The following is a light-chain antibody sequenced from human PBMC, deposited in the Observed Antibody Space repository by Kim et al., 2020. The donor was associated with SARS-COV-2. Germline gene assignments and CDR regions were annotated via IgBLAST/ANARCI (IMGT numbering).Light chain of an antibody. CDR1: KLGAKY. J-gene: IGLJ2*01. CDR3: QAWDSISVV. V-gene: IGLV3-1*01. Sequence: SYELTQPPSVSVAPGQTASITCSGDKLGAKYACWYQQKPGQSPVPVIYQDSKRPSGIPERFSGSNSGNTATLTISGTQAMDEADYYCQAWDSISVVFGGGTQLTV. CDR2: QDS.